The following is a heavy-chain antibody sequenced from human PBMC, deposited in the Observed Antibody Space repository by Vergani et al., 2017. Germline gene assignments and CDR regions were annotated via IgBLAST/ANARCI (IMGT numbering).Heavy chain of an antibody. Sequence: EVQLVESGGGLVQPGGSLKLSCAASGFTFSGSAMHWVRQASGKGLEWVGRIRSKANSYATAYAASVKGRFTISRDDSKNTAYLQINSLKTEDTAVYYCTSYYGDYLHWGQGTLVTVSS. CDR1: GFTFSGSA. CDR2: IRSKANSYAT. J-gene: IGHJ4*02. CDR3: TSYYGDYLH. D-gene: IGHD4-17*01. V-gene: IGHV3-73*01.